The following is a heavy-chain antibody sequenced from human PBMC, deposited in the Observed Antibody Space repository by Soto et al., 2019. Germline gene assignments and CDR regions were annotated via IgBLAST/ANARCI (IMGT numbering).Heavy chain of an antibody. Sequence: ASVKVSFNASGSPFTRDGISLVRQAPGQGPVWMGWISAYNGNTNYAQKLQGRVTMTTDTSTSTAYMELRSLRSDDTAVYYCARGGSVVVVPAARGAFDIWGQGTMVTVSS. CDR1: GSPFTRDG. CDR2: ISAYNGNT. J-gene: IGHJ3*02. D-gene: IGHD2-2*01. V-gene: IGHV1-18*04. CDR3: ARGGSVVVVPAARGAFDI.